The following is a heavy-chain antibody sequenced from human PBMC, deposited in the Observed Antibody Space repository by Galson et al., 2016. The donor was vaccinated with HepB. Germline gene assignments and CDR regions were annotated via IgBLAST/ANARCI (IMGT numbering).Heavy chain of an antibody. D-gene: IGHD3-9*01. J-gene: IGHJ4*02. CDR2: ISAYSGNT. CDR3: AREPGNTGSYDS. CDR1: GYTFTSYG. V-gene: IGHV1-18*01. Sequence: SVKVSCKASGYTFTSYGISWVRQAPGQGLEWMGWISAYSGNTNYAQKFQGRVTVTTETSTSTAYMELRSLRSEDTAMYHCAREPGNTGSYDSWGQGTLVTVSS.